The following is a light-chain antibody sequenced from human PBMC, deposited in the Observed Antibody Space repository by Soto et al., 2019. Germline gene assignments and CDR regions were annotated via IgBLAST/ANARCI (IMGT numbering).Light chain of an antibody. Sequence: DIQMTQSPSSLSASVGDKVTITCRSSQSIGRYLNWYQQKPGKAPELLIYGTSNLRSGVPSRFSGSGSGTDFTLTISSLQVEDFATYYCQQCYNTPLTFGGGTKVEIK. CDR1: QSIGRY. CDR2: GTS. CDR3: QQCYNTPLT. J-gene: IGKJ4*02. V-gene: IGKV1-39*01.